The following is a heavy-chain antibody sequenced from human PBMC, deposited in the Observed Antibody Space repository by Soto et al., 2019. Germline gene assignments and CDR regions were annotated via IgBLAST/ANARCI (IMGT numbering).Heavy chain of an antibody. CDR1: GFTVSSNY. V-gene: IGHV3-66*01. Sequence: EVQLVESGGGLVQPGGSLRLSCAASGFTVSSNYMSWVRQAPGKGLEWVSVIYSGGSTYYADSVKGRFTISRDNSKNKLYLQMNSRRAEDTAVYYCARVLHLNDYGDYHDAFDIWGQGTMVTVSS. CDR3: ARVLHLNDYGDYHDAFDI. CDR2: IYSGGST. D-gene: IGHD4-17*01. J-gene: IGHJ3*02.